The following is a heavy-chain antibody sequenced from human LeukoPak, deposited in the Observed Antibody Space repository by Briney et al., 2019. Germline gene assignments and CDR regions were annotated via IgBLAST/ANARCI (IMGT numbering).Heavy chain of an antibody. CDR2: IKQDGSAK. D-gene: IGHD6-13*01. CDR1: GFTFSSYW. J-gene: IGHJ6*02. V-gene: IGHV3-7*01. Sequence: GGSLRLSCAASGFTFSSYWMSWVRQAPGKGLEWVANIKQDGSAKYYVDSVKGRFTISRDNAKDSLYLQMNSLRAEDTAVYYCAREIAAAGNYYYYYYGMDVWGQGTTVTVSS. CDR3: AREIAAAGNYYYYYYGMDV.